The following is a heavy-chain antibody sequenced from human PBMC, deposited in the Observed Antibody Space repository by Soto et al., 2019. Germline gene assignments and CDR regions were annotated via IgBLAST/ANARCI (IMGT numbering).Heavy chain of an antibody. D-gene: IGHD3-16*02. J-gene: IGHJ3*02. Sequence: EVQLVESGGGLVQPGRSLRLSCAASGFTFDDYAMHWVRQAPGKGLEWVSGISWNSGSIGYADSVKGRFTISRDNAKNSLYLQMNSLRAEDTALYYCAKDIQYRFRAFDIWGQGTMVTVSS. V-gene: IGHV3-9*01. CDR3: AKDIQYRFRAFDI. CDR2: ISWNSGSI. CDR1: GFTFDDYA.